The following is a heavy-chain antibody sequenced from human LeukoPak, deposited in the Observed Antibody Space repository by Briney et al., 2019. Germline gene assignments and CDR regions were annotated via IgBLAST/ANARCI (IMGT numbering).Heavy chain of an antibody. CDR2: IYYSGST. J-gene: IGHJ3*02. V-gene: IGHV4-31*03. Sequence: PSETLSLTCTVSGGSISSGDYYWNWIRQHPGKGLEWIGYIYYSGSTYYNPSLKSRVTISVDTSKNQVSLKLSSVTAADTAVYYCARDLLYYDTSAYYPPGAFDIWGQGRMVTVSS. CDR1: GGSISSGDYY. D-gene: IGHD3-22*01. CDR3: ARDLLYYDTSAYYPPGAFDI.